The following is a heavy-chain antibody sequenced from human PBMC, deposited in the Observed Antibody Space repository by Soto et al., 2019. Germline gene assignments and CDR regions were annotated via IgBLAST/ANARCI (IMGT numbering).Heavy chain of an antibody. V-gene: IGHV4-34*01. J-gene: IGHJ4*02. CDR3: ARTSRFEY. CDR2: INHSGST. D-gene: IGHD6-6*01. CDR1: GGSFSAYY. Sequence: QVLLQQWGAGLLKPSETLSLTCAVYGGSFSAYYWSWIRQSPGKGLEWIGEINHSGSTNYNPSLKSRVTISVDTSKNQFSLKLSSVTAADTAVYYCARTSRFEYWGQGTLVTVSS.